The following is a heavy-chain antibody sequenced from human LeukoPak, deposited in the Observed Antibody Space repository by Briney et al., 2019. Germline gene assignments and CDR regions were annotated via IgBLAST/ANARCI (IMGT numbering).Heavy chain of an antibody. CDR2: INHSGST. CDR3: ARDRGSRELLSWFDP. CDR1: GGSISSSGYF. J-gene: IGHJ5*02. D-gene: IGHD1-26*01. V-gene: IGHV4-39*07. Sequence: PSETLSLTCTVSGGSISSSGYFWGWIRQPPGKGLEWIGEINHSGSTNYNPSLKSRVTMSVDTSKNQFSLKLSSVTAADTAVYYCARDRGSRELLSWFDPWGQGTLVTVSS.